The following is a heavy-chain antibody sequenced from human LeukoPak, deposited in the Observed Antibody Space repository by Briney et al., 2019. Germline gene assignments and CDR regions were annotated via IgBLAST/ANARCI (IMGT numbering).Heavy chain of an antibody. V-gene: IGHV3-11*06. D-gene: IGHD3-22*01. Sequence: GGSLRLSCAASGFTFSNYYMSWIRQSPGKGLEGVSYISGSSGSKNYADSVMGRFTIHRDNGKNSLYLQMNSLRAEDTAVYYCARDQGENYDSSGYFPYWGQGALVTVSS. CDR3: ARDQGENYDSSGYFPY. CDR2: ISGSSGSK. J-gene: IGHJ4*02. CDR1: GFTFSNYY.